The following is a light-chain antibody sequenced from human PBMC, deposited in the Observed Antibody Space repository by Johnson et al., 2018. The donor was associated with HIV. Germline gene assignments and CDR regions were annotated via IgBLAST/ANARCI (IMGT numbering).Light chain of an antibody. CDR3: GTWDSSLNSYV. J-gene: IGLJ1*01. Sequence: QSVLTQSPSVSAAPGQKVTISCSGSSSKIGNNYVSWYQQLPGTAPKLLIYENNRRPSGTPDRFSGSKSGTSATLGITGLQTGDEADYYCGTWDSSLNSYVLGTGTKVTVL. CDR2: ENN. CDR1: SSKIGNNY. V-gene: IGLV1-51*02.